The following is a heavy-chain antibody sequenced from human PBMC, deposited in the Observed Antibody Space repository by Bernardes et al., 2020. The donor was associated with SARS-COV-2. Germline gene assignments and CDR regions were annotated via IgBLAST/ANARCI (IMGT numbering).Heavy chain of an antibody. CDR2: IYSGGNT. Sequence: GSLRLSCAASGFAVSRNYVTWVRQAPGKGLEWVSVIYSGGNTYYANSVKGRFTISRDYSKNIVYLQMNSLRAEDTAVYFCAAGQAGTSSGDSLEYWGQGTLVTVSS. CDR1: GFAVSRNY. D-gene: IGHD3-10*01. CDR3: AAGQAGTSSGDSLEY. V-gene: IGHV3-53*01. J-gene: IGHJ4*02.